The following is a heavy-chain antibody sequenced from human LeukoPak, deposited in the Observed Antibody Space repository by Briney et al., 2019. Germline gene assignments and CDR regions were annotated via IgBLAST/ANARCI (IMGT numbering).Heavy chain of an antibody. CDR1: GYTFTSYD. V-gene: IGHV1-8*01. CDR2: MNPNSGNT. Sequence: ASVKVSCKASGYTFTSYDINWVRQATGQGLEWMGWMNPNSGNTGYAQKFQGRVTMTRNTSISTAYMELSSLRSEDTAVYYCARGRWESFPIPSNYYYYYMDVWGKGTTVTISS. D-gene: IGHD1-26*01. J-gene: IGHJ6*03. CDR3: ARGRWESFPIPSNYYYYYMDV.